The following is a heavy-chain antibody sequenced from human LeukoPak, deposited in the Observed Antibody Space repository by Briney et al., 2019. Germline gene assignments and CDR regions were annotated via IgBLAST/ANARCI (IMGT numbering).Heavy chain of an antibody. V-gene: IGHV1-2*02. D-gene: IGHD3-10*01. CDR1: GYTFTGYY. J-gene: IGHJ6*03. Sequence: GASVKVSCKASGYTFTGYYMHWVRQAPGQGLEWMGWINPNSGGTNYAQKFQGRVTMTRDTSISTAYMELSRLRSDDTAVYYCARGKRYYYGSGSYYILEYYYYYTDVWGKGTTVTVSS. CDR3: ARGKRYYYGSGSYYILEYYYYYTDV. CDR2: INPNSGGT.